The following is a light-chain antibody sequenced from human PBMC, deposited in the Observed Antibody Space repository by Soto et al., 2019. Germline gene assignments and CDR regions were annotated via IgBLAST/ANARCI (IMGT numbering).Light chain of an antibody. V-gene: IGLV2-8*01. CDR3: SSYAGNNYLYV. CDR2: EVN. J-gene: IGLJ1*01. Sequence: QSALTQPPSASGSPGQSVTISCTGTSSDVGTYNYVSWYQQHPGKAPKLMIYEVNKRPAGVPDRFSGSKSGIMASLTVSGLQAEDEADYYCSSYAGNNYLYVFGTGTKVTVL. CDR1: SSDVGTYNY.